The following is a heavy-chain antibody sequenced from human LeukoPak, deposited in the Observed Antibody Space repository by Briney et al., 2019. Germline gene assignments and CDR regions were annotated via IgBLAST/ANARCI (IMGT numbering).Heavy chain of an antibody. CDR1: GGSNSNYY. Sequence: SETLSLTCTVSGGSNSNYYWNWIRQPPGEGLEWIGYIYYSGGTNYNPSLESRVTISVDTSKNQFSLRLSSVTAADTAVYYCASFEYSSSSGGYYYYHMDVWGKGTTVTVSS. J-gene: IGHJ6*03. CDR2: IYYSGGT. D-gene: IGHD6-6*01. CDR3: ASFEYSSSSGGYYYYHMDV. V-gene: IGHV4-59*01.